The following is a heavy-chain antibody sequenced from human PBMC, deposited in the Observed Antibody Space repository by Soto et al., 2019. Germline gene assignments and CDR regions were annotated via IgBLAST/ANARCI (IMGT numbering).Heavy chain of an antibody. V-gene: IGHV3-11*01. CDR1: GFDFGDHY. CDR2: IDSDDGIT. Sequence: PGGSLRLPCTASGFDFGDHYMSWIRQDPGKGLEWVSYIDSDDGITHYTDSVKGRFTISRDDAKKALYLQMNSLRVEDTALYYCVRPYYSSSWFPFARWGQGSLVTGSS. CDR3: VRPYYSSSWFPFAR. D-gene: IGHD3-22*01. J-gene: IGHJ4*02.